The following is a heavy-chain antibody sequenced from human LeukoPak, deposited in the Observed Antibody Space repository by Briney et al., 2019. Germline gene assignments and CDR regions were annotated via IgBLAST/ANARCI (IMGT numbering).Heavy chain of an antibody. J-gene: IGHJ4*02. CDR1: GFTFSSHW. CDR3: ARAGRSFYGGPSYY. Sequence: GGSLRLSCAVSGFTFSSHWMSWVRQAPGKGLEWVAHIRQDGNEKQYVDSVRGRFTISRDNIENSLCLQRDSLRDEDTAVYYCARAGRSFYGGPSYYWGQGTLVTVSS. V-gene: IGHV3-7*01. D-gene: IGHD4-23*01. CDR2: IRQDGNEK.